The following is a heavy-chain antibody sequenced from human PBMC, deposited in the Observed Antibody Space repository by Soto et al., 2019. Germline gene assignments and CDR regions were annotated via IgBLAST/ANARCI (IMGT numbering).Heavy chain of an antibody. V-gene: IGHV3-30-3*01. CDR2: ISYDGSNK. D-gene: IGHD1-26*01. CDR1: GFTFSSYA. J-gene: IGHJ6*02. Sequence: GGSLRLSCVASGFTFSSYAMHWVRQAPGKGLEWVAVISYDGSNKYYADSVKGRFTISRDNSKNTLYLQMNSLRAEDTAVYYCARDKRLPLTWVYYYYGMDVWGQGTTVTVSS. CDR3: ARDKRLPLTWVYYYYGMDV.